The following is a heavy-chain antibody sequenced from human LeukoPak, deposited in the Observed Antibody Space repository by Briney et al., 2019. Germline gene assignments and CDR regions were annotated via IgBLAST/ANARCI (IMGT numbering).Heavy chain of an antibody. CDR1: GYTFTSYY. CDR3: ARVVGDGYNSDAFDI. V-gene: IGHV1-46*01. D-gene: IGHD5-24*01. J-gene: IGHJ3*02. Sequence: ASVKVSCKASGYTFTSYYMHWVRQAPGQGLEWMGIINPSGGSTSYAQKFQGRVTMTRDTSTGTVYMELSSLRSEDTAVYYCARVVGDGYNSDAFDIWGQGTMVTVSS. CDR2: INPSGGST.